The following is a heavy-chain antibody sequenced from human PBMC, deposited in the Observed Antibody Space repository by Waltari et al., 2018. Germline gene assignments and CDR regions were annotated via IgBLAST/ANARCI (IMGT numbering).Heavy chain of an antibody. CDR3: ARRGAAGTGPIDY. CDR1: GGSISSSSYY. J-gene: IGHJ4*02. Sequence: QLQLQESGPGLVKPSETLSLTCTVSGGSISSSSYYWGWIRQPPGKGLEGIGSIYYSGSTYYNPSLKSRVTISVDTSKNQFSLKLSSVTAADTAVYYCARRGAAGTGPIDYWGQGTLVTVSS. V-gene: IGHV4-39*01. CDR2: IYYSGST. D-gene: IGHD6-13*01.